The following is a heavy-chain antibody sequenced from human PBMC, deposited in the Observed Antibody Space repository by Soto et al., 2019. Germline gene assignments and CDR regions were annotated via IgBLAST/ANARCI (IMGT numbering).Heavy chain of an antibody. CDR1: GFTFSSYT. D-gene: IGHD7-27*01. J-gene: IGHJ4*02. CDR2: ISSSSSAI. CDR3: ARRNWGKGDFDY. V-gene: IGHV3-48*02. Sequence: VQLVESGGGLVQPGGSLRLSCAASGFTFSSYTMNWVRQAPGKGLEWVSYISSSSSAIFYADSVKGRFTISRDNARSSLNLQMDSLRDEDTAVYYCARRNWGKGDFDYWGQGTLVTVSS.